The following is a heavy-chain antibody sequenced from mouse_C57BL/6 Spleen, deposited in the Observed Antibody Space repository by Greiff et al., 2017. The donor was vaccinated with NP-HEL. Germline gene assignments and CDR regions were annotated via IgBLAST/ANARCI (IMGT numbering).Heavy chain of an antibody. V-gene: IGHV1-54*01. D-gene: IGHD2-3*01. CDR1: GYAFTNYL. Sequence: QVHVKQSGAELVRPGTSVKVSCKASGYAFTNYLIEWVKQRPGQGLEWIGVINPGSGGTNYNEKIKGKATLTADKSSSTAYMQLSSLTSEDSAVYFCARKDYDGYFAWFAYWGQGTLVTVSA. CDR3: ARKDYDGYFAWFAY. CDR2: INPGSGGT. J-gene: IGHJ3*01.